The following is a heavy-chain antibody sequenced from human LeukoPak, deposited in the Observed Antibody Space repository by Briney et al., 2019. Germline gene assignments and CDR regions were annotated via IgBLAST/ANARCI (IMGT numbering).Heavy chain of an antibody. V-gene: IGHV4-59*01. D-gene: IGHD2-21*02. J-gene: IGHJ5*02. CDR3: ARVYPYCGGDCYSVGFDP. CDR2: IYYSGST. Sequence: TETLSLTCTVSGGSISSYYWNWIRQPPGKGLEWIGYIYYSGSTNYNPSLKSRVTISVDTSKNQFSLKLSSVTAADTAVYYCARVYPYCGGDCYSVGFDPWGQGTLVTVPS. CDR1: GGSISSYY.